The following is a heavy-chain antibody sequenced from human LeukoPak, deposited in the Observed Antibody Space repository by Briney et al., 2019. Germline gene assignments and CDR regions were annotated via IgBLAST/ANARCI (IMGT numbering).Heavy chain of an antibody. J-gene: IGHJ4*02. Sequence: GGSLRLSCTASGFTFSSDWVHWIRHVPGKGLEWVSRITPEGSAARYADSVRGRFTLSRGNAKNTVYLQMSSLRGEDTALYFCARDPNNYDSHWGQGTLVTVSS. CDR3: ARDPNNYDSH. V-gene: IGHV3-74*01. CDR1: GFTFSSDW. CDR2: ITPEGSAA. D-gene: IGHD3-22*01.